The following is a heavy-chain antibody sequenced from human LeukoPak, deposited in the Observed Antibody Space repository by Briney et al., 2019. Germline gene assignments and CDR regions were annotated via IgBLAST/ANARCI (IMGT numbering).Heavy chain of an antibody. V-gene: IGHV4-4*07. CDR2: IYTSGST. D-gene: IGHD6-19*01. J-gene: IGHJ4*02. CDR1: GGSISSYS. Sequence: PSETLSLTCTVSGGSISSYSWSWIRQPAGKGLEWIGRIYTSGSTNYNPSLKSRVTMSVDTSKNQFSLKLSSVTAADTAVYYCARERYSSGWYGLLDYWGQGTLVTVSS. CDR3: ARERYSSGWYGLLDY.